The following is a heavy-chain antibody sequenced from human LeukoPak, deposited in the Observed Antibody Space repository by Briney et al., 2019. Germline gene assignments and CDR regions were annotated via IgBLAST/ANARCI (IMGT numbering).Heavy chain of an antibody. J-gene: IGHJ4*02. Sequence: ASVKVSCKASGYTFTSYYMHWVRQAPGQGLELMGIINPSGGSTSYAQKSQGRVTMTRDTSTSTVYMELSSLRSEDTAVYYCARKRWDSSGYYYFDYWGQGTLVTVSS. V-gene: IGHV1-46*01. CDR3: ARKRWDSSGYYYFDY. CDR2: INPSGGST. D-gene: IGHD3-22*01. CDR1: GYTFTSYY.